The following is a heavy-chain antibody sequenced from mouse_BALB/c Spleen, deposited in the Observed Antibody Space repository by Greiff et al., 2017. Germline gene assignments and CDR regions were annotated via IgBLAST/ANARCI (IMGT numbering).Heavy chain of an antibody. D-gene: IGHD2-2*01. Sequence: EVKVEESGGGLVKPGGSLKLSCAASGFTFSSYAMSWVRQTPEKRLEWVASISSGGSTYYPDSVKGRFTISRDNARNILYLQMSSLRSEDTAMYYCARKSSYGYEDAMDYWGQGTSVTVSS. CDR3: ARKSSYGYEDAMDY. CDR2: ISSGGST. CDR1: GFTFSSYA. J-gene: IGHJ4*01. V-gene: IGHV5-6-5*01.